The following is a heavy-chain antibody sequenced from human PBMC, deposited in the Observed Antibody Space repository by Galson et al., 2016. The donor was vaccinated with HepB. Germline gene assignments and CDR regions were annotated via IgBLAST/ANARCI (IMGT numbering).Heavy chain of an antibody. CDR2: IRVSSSTM. D-gene: IGHD3-9*01. CDR1: GFTFPSYS. CDR3: ARDLDWAFDY. J-gene: IGHJ4*02. V-gene: IGHV3-48*02. Sequence: SLRLSCAASGFTFPSYSMNWVRQAPGKGLEWVSNIRVSSSTMSYADSVRGRFTVSSNNARKSLYLQMNSLRDEDTAVYYCARDLDWAFDYWGQGILVTVSS.